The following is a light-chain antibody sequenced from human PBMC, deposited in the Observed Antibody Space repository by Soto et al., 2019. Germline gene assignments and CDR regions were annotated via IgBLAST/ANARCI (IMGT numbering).Light chain of an antibody. CDR3: QTWGTGIQV. CDR2: LDSDGSH. Sequence: QPVLTQSPSASASLGASVKLTCTLSSGHSSNAIAWHQQQPEKGPRYLMKLDSDGSHSNGDGIPDRFSGSSSGAERYLTISSLQSEDEADYYCQTWGTGIQVFGGGTKVTVL. V-gene: IGLV4-69*01. CDR1: SGHSSNA. J-gene: IGLJ3*02.